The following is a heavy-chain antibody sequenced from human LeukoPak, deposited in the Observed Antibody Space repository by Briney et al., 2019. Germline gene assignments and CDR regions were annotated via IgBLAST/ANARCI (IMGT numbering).Heavy chain of an antibody. J-gene: IGHJ6*03. CDR3: ARIRSSGYGYYHYMGV. CDR2: ISWNSGSI. V-gene: IGHV3-9*01. D-gene: IGHD3-22*01. Sequence: GGSLRLSCAASGFTFDDYAMHWVRQAPGKGLEWVSGISWNSGSIGYADSVKGRFTISRDNAKNSLYLQMNSLRAEDTAVYYCARIRSSGYGYYHYMGVWGKGTTVTISS. CDR1: GFTFDDYA.